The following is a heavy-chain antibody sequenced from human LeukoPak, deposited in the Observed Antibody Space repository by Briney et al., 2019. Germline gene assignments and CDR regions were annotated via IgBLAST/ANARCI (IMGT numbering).Heavy chain of an antibody. J-gene: IGHJ5*02. CDR3: ASERLNYDILTGYYSPLRSRWFDP. CDR1: GGSISSSSYY. D-gene: IGHD3-9*01. V-gene: IGHV4-39*01. Sequence: PSETLSLTCTVSGGSISSSSYYWGWIRQPPGKGLEWIGSIYYSGSTYYNPSLKSRVTISVDTSKNQFSLKLSSVTAADTAVYYCASERLNYDILTGYYSPLRSRWFDPWGQGTLVTVSS. CDR2: IYYSGST.